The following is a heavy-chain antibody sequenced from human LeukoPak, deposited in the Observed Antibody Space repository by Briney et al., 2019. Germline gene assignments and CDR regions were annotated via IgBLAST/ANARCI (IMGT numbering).Heavy chain of an antibody. CDR3: ATSDYYGSGSYVMDV. Sequence: SETLSLTCTVSGGSISSSSYYWGWIRQPPGKGLEWIGSIYYSGSTYSNPSLKSRVTISVDTSKNQFSLKLSSVTAADTAVYYCATSDYYGSGSYVMDVWGKGTTVTISS. J-gene: IGHJ6*04. V-gene: IGHV4-39*01. D-gene: IGHD3-10*01. CDR1: GGSISSSSYY. CDR2: IYYSGST.